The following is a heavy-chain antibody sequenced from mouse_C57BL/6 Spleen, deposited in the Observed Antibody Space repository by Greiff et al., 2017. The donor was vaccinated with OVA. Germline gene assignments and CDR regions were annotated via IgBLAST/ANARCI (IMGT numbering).Heavy chain of an antibody. J-gene: IGHJ2*01. CDR1: GYTFTNYW. CDR2: IYPGGGYT. Sequence: VQLVESGAELVRPGTSVKMSCKASGYTFTNYWIGWAKQRPGHGLEWIGDIYPGGGYTNYNEKFKGKATLTADKSSSTAYMQFSSLTSEDSAIYYCARNDGYNGFDYWGQGTTLTVSS. D-gene: IGHD2-3*01. CDR3: ARNDGYNGFDY. V-gene: IGHV1-63*01.